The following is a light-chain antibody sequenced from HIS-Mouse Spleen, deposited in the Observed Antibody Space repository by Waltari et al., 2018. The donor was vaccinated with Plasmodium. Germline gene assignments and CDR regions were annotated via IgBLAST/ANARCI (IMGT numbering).Light chain of an antibody. CDR2: EDS. V-gene: IGLV3-10*01. J-gene: IGLJ3*02. Sequence: SYELTQPPSLSVSPGQPARITCSGDALPKPYAYRYQQKSGQAPVLVIYEDSKRPSGIPGRFSGSSSGTMATLTISGAQVEDEADYYCYSTDSSGNHRVFGGGTKLIVL. CDR1: ALPKPY. CDR3: YSTDSSGNHRV.